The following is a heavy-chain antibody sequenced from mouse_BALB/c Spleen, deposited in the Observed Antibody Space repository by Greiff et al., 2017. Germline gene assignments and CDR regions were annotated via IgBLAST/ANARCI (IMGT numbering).Heavy chain of an antibody. CDR1: GFTFSSYG. D-gene: IGHD2-1*01. V-gene: IGHV5-6*01. CDR2: ISSGGSYT. J-gene: IGHJ3*01. Sequence: EVQRVESGGDLVKPGGSLKLSCAASGFTFSSYGMSWVRQTPDKRLEWVATISSGGSYTYYPDSVKGRFTISRDNAKNTLYLQMSSLKSEDTAMYYCARQDYGNYPAWFAYWGQGTLVTVSA. CDR3: ARQDYGNYPAWFAY.